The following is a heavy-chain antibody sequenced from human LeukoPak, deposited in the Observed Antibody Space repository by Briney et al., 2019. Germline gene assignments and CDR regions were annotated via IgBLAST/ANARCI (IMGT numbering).Heavy chain of an antibody. CDR1: GFTFDDYA. D-gene: IGHD6-19*01. CDR2: ISWNSGSI. V-gene: IGHV3-9*01. Sequence: GGSLRLSCAASGFTFDDYAMHWVRQAPGKGLEWVSGISWNSGSIGYADSVKGRFTISRDNAKNSLYLQMNSLRAEDTALYYCAEDRAYSNGSSFFDIWGQGTMVTVSS. J-gene: IGHJ3*02. CDR3: AEDRAYSNGSSFFDI.